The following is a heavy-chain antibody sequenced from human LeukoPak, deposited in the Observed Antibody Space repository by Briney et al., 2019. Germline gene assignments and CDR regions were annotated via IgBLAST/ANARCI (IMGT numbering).Heavy chain of an antibody. Sequence: GGSLRLSCAASGFTFSSYSMNWVRQAPGKGLEWVSSISSSSSYIYYADSVKGRFTISRDNSKNTLYLQMNSLRAEDTAVYYCARTLGYSSGWSLFDYWGQGTLVTVSS. D-gene: IGHD6-19*01. V-gene: IGHV3-21*01. J-gene: IGHJ4*02. CDR1: GFTFSSYS. CDR2: ISSSSSYI. CDR3: ARTLGYSSGWSLFDY.